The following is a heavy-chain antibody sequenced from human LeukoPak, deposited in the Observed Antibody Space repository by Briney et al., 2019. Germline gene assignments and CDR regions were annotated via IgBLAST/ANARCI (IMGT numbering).Heavy chain of an antibody. CDR3: ATNRAGTYDRPFDI. CDR2: IHYTGTT. Sequence: SETLSLTCIVSGVSINNHYWTWIRQTPGKGLEWIGDIHYTGTTKYNLSLKSRVTISIDTSKNQFSLELSSVTAPDTAVYFCATNRAGTYDRPFDIWGQGTMVTVSS. CDR1: GVSINNHY. D-gene: IGHD1-26*01. V-gene: IGHV4-59*08. J-gene: IGHJ3*02.